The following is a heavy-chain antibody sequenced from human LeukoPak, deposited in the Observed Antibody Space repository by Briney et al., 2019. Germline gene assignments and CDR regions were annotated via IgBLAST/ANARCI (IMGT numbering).Heavy chain of an antibody. J-gene: IGHJ4*02. Sequence: SETLSLTCTVSGGSISSSTYYWGWIRQPPGKGLEWIGEINHSGSINYNPSLKSRVTISVDTSKNQFSLKLSSVTAADTAVYYCARAGPVLRYFDWLRGPINYWGQGTLVTVSS. D-gene: IGHD3-9*01. CDR3: ARAGPVLRYFDWLRGPINY. CDR1: GGSISSSTYY. V-gene: IGHV4-39*07. CDR2: INHSGSI.